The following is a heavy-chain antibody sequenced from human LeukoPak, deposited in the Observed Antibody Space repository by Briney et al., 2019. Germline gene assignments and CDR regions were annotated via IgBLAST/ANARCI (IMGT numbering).Heavy chain of an antibody. Sequence: GGSLRLSCAASGFTFSSYSMNWVRQAPGKGLEWVSYIGSSSSTIYYADSVKGRFTISRDNAKNSLYLQMNSLRDEDTAVYYCARVPPKAGYYDFWSGYYDHIDYWGQGTLVTVSS. J-gene: IGHJ4*02. D-gene: IGHD3-3*01. CDR1: GFTFSSYS. CDR3: ARVPPKAGYYDFWSGYYDHIDY. CDR2: IGSSSSTI. V-gene: IGHV3-48*02.